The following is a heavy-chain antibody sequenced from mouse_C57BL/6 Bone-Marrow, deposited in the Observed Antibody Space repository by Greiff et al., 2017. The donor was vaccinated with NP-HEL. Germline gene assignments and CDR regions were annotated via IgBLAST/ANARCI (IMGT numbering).Heavy chain of an antibody. J-gene: IGHJ3*01. Sequence: EVQRVESGAELVRPGASVKLSCTASGFNIKDDYMHWVKQRPEQGLEWIGWIDPENGDTEYASKFQGKATITADTSSNTAYLQLSSLTSEDTAVYYCTPIYYGNLWGQGTLVTVSA. CDR2: IDPENGDT. CDR1: GFNIKDDY. V-gene: IGHV14-4*01. CDR3: TPIYYGNL. D-gene: IGHD2-1*01.